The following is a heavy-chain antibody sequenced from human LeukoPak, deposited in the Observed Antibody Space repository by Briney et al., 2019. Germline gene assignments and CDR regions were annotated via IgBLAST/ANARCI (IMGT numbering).Heavy chain of an antibody. CDR1: GLTVSSNY. CDR3: AGSLAYCGGDCRLGDY. J-gene: IGHJ4*02. D-gene: IGHD2-21*02. CDR2: IYRAGGT. V-gene: IGHV3-66*01. Sequence: GGSLRLSCAASGLTVSSNYMSWVRQAPGKGLEWVSAIYRAGGTYYADSVKGRFTISRDHSKNTLYLQMNSLRVDDTAVYYCAGSLAYCGGDCRLGDYWGQGTLVTVSS.